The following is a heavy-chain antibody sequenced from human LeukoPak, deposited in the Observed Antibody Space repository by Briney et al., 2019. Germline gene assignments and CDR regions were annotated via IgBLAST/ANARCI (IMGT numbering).Heavy chain of an antibody. Sequence: GGSLRLSCAASGFTFSDYSLNWVRQAPGKGLEWVSYISGIIFYADSVKGRFTISRDNAKNSLYLQMNSLRAEDTAVYYCARDLRDGYNYWFDPWGQGTLVTVSS. V-gene: IGHV3-48*01. D-gene: IGHD5-24*01. CDR3: ARDLRDGYNYWFDP. J-gene: IGHJ5*02. CDR2: ISGII. CDR1: GFTFSDYS.